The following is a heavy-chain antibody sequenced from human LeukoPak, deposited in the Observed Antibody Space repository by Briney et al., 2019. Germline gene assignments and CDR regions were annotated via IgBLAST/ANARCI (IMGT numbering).Heavy chain of an antibody. CDR3: ARANTYYHFWKAFDY. D-gene: IGHD3-3*01. J-gene: IGHJ4*02. CDR2: IYSGGST. Sequence: GGSLRLSCAASGFTVSSNYMSWVRQAPGKGLEWVSVIYSGGSTYYADSVKGRFTISRDNSKNTLYLQMNSLRAEDTAVYYCARANTYYHFWKAFDYWGQGTLVTVSS. CDR1: GFTVSSNY. V-gene: IGHV3-53*01.